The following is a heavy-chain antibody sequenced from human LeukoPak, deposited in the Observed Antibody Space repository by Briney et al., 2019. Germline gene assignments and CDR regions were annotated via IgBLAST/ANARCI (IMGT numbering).Heavy chain of an antibody. CDR2: IIPIFGTA. D-gene: IGHD2-21*02. CDR3: ARGTATALYYYYMDV. J-gene: IGHJ6*03. V-gene: IGHV1-69*06. Sequence: ASVKVSCKASGYTFTSYGISWVRQAPGQGLEWMGGIIPIFGTANYAQKFQGRVTITADKSTSTAYMELSSLRSEDTAVYYCARGTATALYYYYMDVWGKGTTVTVSS. CDR1: GYTFTSYG.